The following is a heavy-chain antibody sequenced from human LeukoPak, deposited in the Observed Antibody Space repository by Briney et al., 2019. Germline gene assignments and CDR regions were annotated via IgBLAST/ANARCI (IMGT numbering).Heavy chain of an antibody. V-gene: IGHV3-7*04. CDR2: IKQDGSEK. J-gene: IGHJ3*02. Sequence: GGSLRLSCAASGFTFSNAWMSWVRQAPGRGLEWVANIKQDGSEKYYVDSVKGRFTISRDNAKNSLYLQMNSLRAEDTAVYYCARAYYYDSSGYPMDGGFDMWGQGTMVTVSS. CDR1: GFTFSNAW. CDR3: ARAYYYDSSGYPMDGGFDM. D-gene: IGHD3-22*01.